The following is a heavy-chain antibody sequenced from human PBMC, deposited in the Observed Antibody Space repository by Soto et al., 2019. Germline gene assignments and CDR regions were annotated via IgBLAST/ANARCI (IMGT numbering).Heavy chain of an antibody. CDR3: ARGGSSSWLRIFHH. J-gene: IGHJ1*01. Sequence: PSETLSLTCAFSGTSISSSNWWSWVRQPPGKGLEWIGEIYHSGSTNYNPSFKSRVSISVDKSKNQFSLRLSSVTAADTAVYYCARGGSSSWLRIFHHWGQGTLVTVSS. V-gene: IGHV4-4*02. D-gene: IGHD6-13*01. CDR2: IYHSGST. CDR1: GTSISSSNW.